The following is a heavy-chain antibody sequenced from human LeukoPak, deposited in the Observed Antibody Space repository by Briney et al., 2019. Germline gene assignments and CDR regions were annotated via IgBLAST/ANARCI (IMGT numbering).Heavy chain of an antibody. V-gene: IGHV3-33*01. CDR3: ARVSSGWSLDY. Sequence: GGSLRLSCAASGFTFSSYGMHWVRQAPGKGLEWVAVIWYDGSNKYYADSVKGRFTISRDNSKNTLYLQMNSLRAEDTAVYYCARVSSGWSLDYWGQGTLVTVSS. D-gene: IGHD6-19*01. CDR2: IWYDGSNK. J-gene: IGHJ4*02. CDR1: GFTFSSYG.